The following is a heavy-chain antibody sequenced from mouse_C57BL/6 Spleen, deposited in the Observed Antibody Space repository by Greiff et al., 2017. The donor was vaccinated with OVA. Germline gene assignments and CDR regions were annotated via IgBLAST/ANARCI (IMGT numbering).Heavy chain of an antibody. CDR1: GFSFNTYA. CDR3: VGAIYDYDAWFAY. D-gene: IGHD2-4*01. CDR2: IRSKSNNYAT. J-gene: IGHJ3*01. Sequence: EVMLVESGGGLVQPKGSLKLSCAASGFSFNTYAMNWVRQAPGKGLEWVARIRSKSNNYATYYADSVKDRFTISRDDSESMLYLQMNNLKTEDTAMYYCVGAIYDYDAWFAYWGQGTLVTVSA. V-gene: IGHV10-1*01.